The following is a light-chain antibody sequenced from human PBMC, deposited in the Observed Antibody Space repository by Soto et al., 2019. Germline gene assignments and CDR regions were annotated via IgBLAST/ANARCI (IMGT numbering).Light chain of an antibody. J-gene: IGKJ1*01. V-gene: IGKV1-5*03. CDR3: QHYHSYSEA. CDR1: QTISSW. Sequence: DIQMTQSPSTLSGSVGDRVTITCRASQTISSWLAWYQQKPGKAPKLLIYKASTLKSGVPSRFRGSGSGTEFTLTISCLHPDDFATYDCQHYHSYSEAFGQGTKVELK. CDR2: KAS.